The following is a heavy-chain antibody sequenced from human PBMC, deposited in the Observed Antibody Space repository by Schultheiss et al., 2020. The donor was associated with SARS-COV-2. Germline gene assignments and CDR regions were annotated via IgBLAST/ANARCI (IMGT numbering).Heavy chain of an antibody. D-gene: IGHD6-19*01. J-gene: IGHJ4*02. V-gene: IGHV6-1*01. Sequence: SETLSLTYAISGDSVSSNSAAWNWIRQSPSRGLEWLGRTYYRSKWYNDYAISVKSRITINPDTSKNQFSLHLNSVTPEDTAVYYCARENFAAVAGFDYWGQGTLVTVSS. CDR3: ARENFAAVAGFDY. CDR1: GDSVSSNSAA. CDR2: TYYRSKWYN.